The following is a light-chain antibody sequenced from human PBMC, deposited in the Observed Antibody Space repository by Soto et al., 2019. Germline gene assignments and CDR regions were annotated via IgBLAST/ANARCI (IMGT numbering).Light chain of an antibody. Sequence: EIVLTQSPATLSLSPGERATLSCRASQSISSYLAWYQQKPGQAPRLLIYDASNTATGIPARFSGSGSGTDFTLTISSLQPDDFALYYCQQRSNWPRGYTFGQGTKLEIK. J-gene: IGKJ2*01. CDR2: DAS. CDR1: QSISSY. V-gene: IGKV3-11*01. CDR3: QQRSNWPRGYT.